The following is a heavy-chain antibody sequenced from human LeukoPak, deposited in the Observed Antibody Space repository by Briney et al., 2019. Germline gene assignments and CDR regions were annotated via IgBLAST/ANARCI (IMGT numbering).Heavy chain of an antibody. CDR1: GFTFSSYA. CDR3: TQGARYDILTVNYFDY. CDR2: ISGSGGST. V-gene: IGHV3-23*01. Sequence: PGGSLRLSCAASGFTFSSYAMSWVRQAPGKGLELVSAISGSGGSTYYADSVKGRFTISRDNSKNTLYLQMTSLRAEDTAVYYFTQGARYDILTVNYFDYWGQGTLVTVSS. D-gene: IGHD3-9*01. J-gene: IGHJ4*02.